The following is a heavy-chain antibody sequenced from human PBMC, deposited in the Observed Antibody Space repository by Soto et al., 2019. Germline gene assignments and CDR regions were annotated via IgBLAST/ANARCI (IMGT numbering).Heavy chain of an antibody. Sequence: QLQLQESGSGLVKASQTLSLSCVVSGGSVSSDAYSWSWIRQPPGEGLEWIGYIYHSGKTYYNPSLKSRVTISVDRSKNQFSLKLSSMTAADTAVYYCATARVNWNDGGYFDYWGQGTLVTVSS. CDR1: GGSVSSDAYS. V-gene: IGHV4-30-2*01. J-gene: IGHJ4*02. CDR3: ATARVNWNDGGYFDY. CDR2: IYHSGKT. D-gene: IGHD1-20*01.